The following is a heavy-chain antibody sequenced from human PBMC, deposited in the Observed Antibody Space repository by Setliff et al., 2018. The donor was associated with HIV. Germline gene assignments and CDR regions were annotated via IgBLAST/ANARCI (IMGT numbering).Heavy chain of an antibody. CDR3: ARVDCSGTICYRDSYYYMDV. Sequence: LSLTCTVSGGSISIISYYWGWIRQPPGKGLEYIGSIYYSGSTYYNPSLKSRVTISVDTSKNQFSLNLSSVTAADTAVYYCARVDCSGTICYRDSYYYMDVWGQGTTVTVSS. CDR2: IYYSGST. J-gene: IGHJ6*03. D-gene: IGHD2-2*01. CDR1: GGSISIISYY. V-gene: IGHV4-39*01.